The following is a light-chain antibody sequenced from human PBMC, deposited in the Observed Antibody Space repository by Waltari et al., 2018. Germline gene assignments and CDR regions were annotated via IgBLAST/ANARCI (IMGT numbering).Light chain of an antibody. J-gene: IGKJ2*01. CDR2: DAS. CDR1: QDISNS. CDR3: QQYDNLPPYT. Sequence: DIQMTQSPSSLSASVGDRVTITCQASQDISNSLNWYQQKPGKAPKVLIYDASTLETGVPSRFSGSGSGTDFTVTISGLQPEDFATYYCQQYDNLPPYTFGQGTRLEIK. V-gene: IGKV1-33*01.